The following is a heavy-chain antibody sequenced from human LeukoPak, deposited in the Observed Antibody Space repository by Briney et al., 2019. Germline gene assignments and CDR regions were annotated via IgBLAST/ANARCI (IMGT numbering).Heavy chain of an antibody. CDR3: AKGVSRGVDPTGLEY. D-gene: IGHD1-1*01. J-gene: IGHJ4*02. CDR2: ISYDGSDR. Sequence: PGGSLRLSCAASGFTFSSYAMHWVRQAPGKGLEWVAVISYDGSDRYYANFVKGRFTISRDNSKNTLFLQTNSMRPEDTAVYYCAKGVSRGVDPTGLEYWGQGTLVTVSS. V-gene: IGHV3-30*04. CDR1: GFTFSSYA.